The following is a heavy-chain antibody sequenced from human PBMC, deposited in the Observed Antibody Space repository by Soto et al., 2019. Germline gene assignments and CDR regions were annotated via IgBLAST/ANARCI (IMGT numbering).Heavy chain of an antibody. J-gene: IGHJ4*02. Sequence: ASVKVSCKASGYTFSSYVMHWVRQAPGQRLEWMGWINAGNGDTKYSQKFQGRVTITRDTSANTAYMELSSLRSEDTAVYYCARVHLGPPLVKYFDSWGQGTLVTVSS. V-gene: IGHV1-3*01. CDR2: INAGNGDT. CDR1: GYTFSSYV. CDR3: ARVHLGPPLVKYFDS. D-gene: IGHD1-1*01.